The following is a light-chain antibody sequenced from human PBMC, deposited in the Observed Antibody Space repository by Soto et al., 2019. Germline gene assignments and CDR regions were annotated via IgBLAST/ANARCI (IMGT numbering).Light chain of an antibody. CDR2: GAA. CDR1: QSVSNSN. V-gene: IGKV3-20*01. CDR3: QQYGGASRT. J-gene: IGKJ1*01. Sequence: DIVVTQSPGTLSLSPGERATLSCRASQSVSNSNLAWYQQQPGQAPRLLICGAAPRATGIPDMFSGSGSGTGFTLTISSLEPEDFAVYYCQQYGGASRTFGQGTKVEIK.